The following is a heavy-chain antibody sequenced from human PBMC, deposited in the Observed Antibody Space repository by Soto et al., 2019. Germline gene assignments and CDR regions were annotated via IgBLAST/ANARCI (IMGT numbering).Heavy chain of an antibody. V-gene: IGHV1-3*01. Sequence: ASVKVSCKASGYTFTIHAIHWVRQAPGQRPEWMGWINVGDGDTKYSQKFQGRVTITRDTSATTAYLELSSLRSEDTAVYYCARDDSSTWYGSINYWGQGTLVTVSS. CDR1: GYTFTIHA. CDR2: INVGDGDT. CDR3: ARDDSSTWYGSINY. D-gene: IGHD6-13*01. J-gene: IGHJ4*02.